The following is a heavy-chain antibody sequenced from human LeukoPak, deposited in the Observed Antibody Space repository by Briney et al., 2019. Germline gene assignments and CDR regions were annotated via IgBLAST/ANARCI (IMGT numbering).Heavy chain of an antibody. J-gene: IGHJ4*02. CDR2: IYPGDSNT. CDR3: AIIYADSRAFDY. V-gene: IGHV5-51*01. Sequence: GESLKISCKGSGYSFTNYWIGWVRQMPGKGLEWMGIIYPGDSNTRYSPSFQGQVTISADKSISTAYLQWGSLKASDTATYYCAIIYADSRAFDYWGQGTLVTVSS. CDR1: GYSFTNYW. D-gene: IGHD4-17*01.